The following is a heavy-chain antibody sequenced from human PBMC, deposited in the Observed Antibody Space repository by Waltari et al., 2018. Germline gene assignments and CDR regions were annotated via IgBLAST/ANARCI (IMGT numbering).Heavy chain of an antibody. CDR1: GFTFSSYE. D-gene: IGHD6-19*01. J-gene: IGHJ3*02. V-gene: IGHV3-48*03. CDR3: ARGSTQYSSGWPDASDI. Sequence: EVQLVESGGGLVQPGGSLRLSCAASGFTFSSYEMNWVRQAPGKGLEWVSYISSSGSTIYYADSVKGRFTISRDNAKNSLYLQMNSLRAEDTAVYYCARGSTQYSSGWPDASDIWGQGTMVTVSS. CDR2: ISSSGSTI.